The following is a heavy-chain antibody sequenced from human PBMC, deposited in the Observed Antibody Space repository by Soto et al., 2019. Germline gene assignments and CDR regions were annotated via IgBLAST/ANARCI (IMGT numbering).Heavy chain of an antibody. V-gene: IGHV3-72*01. Sequence: GGSLRLSCAASGFTFSDHYVDWVRQAPGKGLEWVGRTRNKANSYTTEYAASVKGRFTISRDDSKNSLYLQMNSLKTEDTAVYFCAWQPYCSGGSCYSALFDYWGQGTLVTVSS. CDR1: GFTFSDHY. CDR2: TRNKANSYTT. CDR3: AWQPYCSGGSCYSALFDY. D-gene: IGHD2-15*01. J-gene: IGHJ4*02.